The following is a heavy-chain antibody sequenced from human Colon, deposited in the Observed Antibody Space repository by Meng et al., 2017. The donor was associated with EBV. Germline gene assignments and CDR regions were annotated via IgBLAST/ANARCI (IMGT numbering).Heavy chain of an antibody. D-gene: IGHD6-19*01. V-gene: IGHV4-31*03. Sequence: QLQEAGPGLVKPSQTLSLTSTVSGGSVSSGGYYWTWIRQHPGKGLEWFGHIYYSGSTFYNPSLKRRVIISIDTSKNQFSLNLRSVTAADTAVYYCARVSSGWDYFDYWGQGTLVTVSS. CDR3: ARVSSGWDYFDY. J-gene: IGHJ4*02. CDR2: IYYSGST. CDR1: GGSVSSGGYY.